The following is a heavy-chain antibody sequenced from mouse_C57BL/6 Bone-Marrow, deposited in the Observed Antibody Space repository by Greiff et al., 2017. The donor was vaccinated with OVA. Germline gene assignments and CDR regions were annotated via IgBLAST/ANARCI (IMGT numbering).Heavy chain of an antibody. J-gene: IGHJ1*03. CDR3: ARRSTTAPWYVDV. CDR1: GFTFSSYG. CDR2: ISSGGSYT. D-gene: IGHD1-2*01. Sequence: EVKLVESGGDLVKPGGSLKLSCAASGFTFSSYGMSWVRQTPDKRLEWVATISSGGSYTYYTDSVKGRFTISRDNAKNTLYLQMSSLKSEDTAMYYCARRSTTAPWYVDVWGTGTTVTVAS. V-gene: IGHV5-6*02.